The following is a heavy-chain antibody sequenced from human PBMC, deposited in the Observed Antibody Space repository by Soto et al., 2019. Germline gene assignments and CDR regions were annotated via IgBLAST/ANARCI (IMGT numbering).Heavy chain of an antibody. CDR1: GYTFTNYF. V-gene: IGHV1-46*01. CDR3: AREEGALDY. Sequence: ASVKVSCKASGYTFTNYFIHWVRQAPGEGLEWMGIINPGDDSTTYAQKFQGRVTVTKDTSTSTVYMELSSLRSDDMAMYYCAREEGALDYWGQGTLVTVSS. J-gene: IGHJ4*02. CDR2: INPGDDST. D-gene: IGHD1-26*01.